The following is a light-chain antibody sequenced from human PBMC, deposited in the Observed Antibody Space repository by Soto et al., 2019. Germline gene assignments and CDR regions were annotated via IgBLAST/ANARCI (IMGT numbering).Light chain of an antibody. CDR1: SSDVGGYNY. V-gene: IGLV2-14*03. J-gene: IGLJ1*01. CDR3: GSYTTSNGRQIV. CDR2: DVT. Sequence: QSALTQPASVSGSPGQSITISCTGTSSDVGGYNYVSWYQHHPGKAPKLIIYDVTNRPSGVSNPFSGSKSGNTASLPISALQPDDEADYYCGSYTTSNGRQIVFGTGTKVTVL.